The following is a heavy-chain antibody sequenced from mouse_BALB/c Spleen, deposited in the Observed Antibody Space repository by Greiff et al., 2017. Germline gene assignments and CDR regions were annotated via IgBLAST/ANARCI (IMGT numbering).Heavy chain of an antibody. J-gene: IGHJ1*01. D-gene: IGHD2-1*01. CDR2: INPSTGYT. CDR1: GYTFTSYW. CDR3: ARSGYYYGTPFDV. Sequence: QVQLQQSGAELAKPGASVKMSCKASGYTFTSYWMHWVKQRPGQGLEWIGYINPSTGYTEYNQKFKDKATLTADKSSSTAYMQLSSLTSEDSAVYYCARSGYYYGTPFDVWGAGTTVTVSS. V-gene: IGHV1-7*01.